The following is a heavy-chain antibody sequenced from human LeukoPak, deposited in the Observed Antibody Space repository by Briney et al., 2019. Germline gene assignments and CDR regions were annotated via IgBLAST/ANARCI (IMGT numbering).Heavy chain of an antibody. CDR3: ARVTSSLKALDY. V-gene: IGHV3-74*01. D-gene: IGHD6-6*01. CDR2: INNDATST. CDR1: GFTFSKYW. J-gene: IGHJ4*02. Sequence: GGSLSLSCAASGFTFSKYWMHWVRQAPGKGLVWLSRINNDATSTTYTDSVKGRFTISRDNAENTLFLQMNSLRVDDTAVYYCARVTSSLKALDYWGQGTLVTVSS.